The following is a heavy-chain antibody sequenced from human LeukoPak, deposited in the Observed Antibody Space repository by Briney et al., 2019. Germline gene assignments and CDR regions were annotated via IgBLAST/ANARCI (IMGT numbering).Heavy chain of an antibody. Sequence: ASVKVSCKASGYTFTSYYMHWVRQAPGQGLEWMGWISAYNGNTNYAQKLQGRVTMTTDTSTSTAYMELRSLRSDDTAVYYCARTNRPPGQWLYYYYMDVWGKGTTVTVSS. CDR3: ARTNRPPGQWLYYYYMDV. CDR2: ISAYNGNT. D-gene: IGHD6-19*01. V-gene: IGHV1-18*04. CDR1: GYTFTSYY. J-gene: IGHJ6*03.